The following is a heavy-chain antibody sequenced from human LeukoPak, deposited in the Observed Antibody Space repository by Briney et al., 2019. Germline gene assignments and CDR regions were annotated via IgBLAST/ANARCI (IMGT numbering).Heavy chain of an antibody. V-gene: IGHV3-11*04. CDR2: ISSSGSTK. Sequence: GGSLRLSCAASGFTFSDYYMSWIRQAPGKGLEWVSYISSSGSTKYYADSVKGRFTISRDNAKNSLYLQMNSLRAEDTAVYYCAGSSGYSYGYIDYWGQGTLVTVSS. D-gene: IGHD5-18*01. CDR3: AGSSGYSYGYIDY. CDR1: GFTFSDYY. J-gene: IGHJ4*02.